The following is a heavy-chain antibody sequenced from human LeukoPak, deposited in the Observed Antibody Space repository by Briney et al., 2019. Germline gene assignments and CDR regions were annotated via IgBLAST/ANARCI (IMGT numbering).Heavy chain of an antibody. CDR2: MNPNSGNT. Sequence: ASVKVSCKASGYTFTSYDINWVRQATGQGLEWMGWMNPNSGNTGYAQKFQGRVTMTRNTSISTAYMELSSLRSEDTAVYYCARDRYYYGSGRGGVDYWGQGILVTVSS. CDR3: ARDRYYYGSGRGGVDY. D-gene: IGHD3-10*01. V-gene: IGHV1-8*01. CDR1: GYTFTSYD. J-gene: IGHJ4*02.